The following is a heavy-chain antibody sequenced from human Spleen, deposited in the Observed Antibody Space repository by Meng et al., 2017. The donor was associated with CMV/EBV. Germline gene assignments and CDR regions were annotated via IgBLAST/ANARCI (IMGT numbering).Heavy chain of an antibody. CDR3: ARDLLCSSTSCYGGNWFDP. CDR1: GGTFSSYA. Sequence: SVKVSCKAYGGTFSSYAISWVRQAPGQGLEWMGRIIPIFGKANYAQKFQGRVTITTDESTSTAYMELSSLRSEDTAVYYCARDLLCSSTSCYGGNWFDPWGQGTLVTVSS. CDR2: IIPIFGKA. D-gene: IGHD2-2*01. J-gene: IGHJ5*02. V-gene: IGHV1-69*05.